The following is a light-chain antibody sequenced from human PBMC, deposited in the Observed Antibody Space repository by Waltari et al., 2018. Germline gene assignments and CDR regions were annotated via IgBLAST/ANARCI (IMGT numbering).Light chain of an antibody. CDR1: SSTVGGNP. Sequence: QSVLTQPPSASGAPGQRVTISCSASSSTVGGNPVSWYQQLPGTAPKLLIRNNNRRPSWVPKRFSGSKSGTSASLAISWLQSEDEAYYYCASWDDTLNGPVFGGGTKLTVL. V-gene: IGLV1-44*01. J-gene: IGLJ3*02. CDR3: ASWDDTLNGPV. CDR2: NNN.